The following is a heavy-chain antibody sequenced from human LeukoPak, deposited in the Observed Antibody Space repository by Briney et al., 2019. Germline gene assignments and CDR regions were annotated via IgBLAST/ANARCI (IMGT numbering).Heavy chain of an antibody. CDR2: LYASGTT. V-gene: IGHV3-66*01. CDR1: GFGVSVNY. J-gene: IGHJ4*02. Sequence: GGSLGLSCAASGFGVSVNYTSWVRQAPGKGLEWVSVLYASGTTKYADSVKGRFTISRDTSDNTLNLQMNGLGAEDSAVYYCAAKGNGYTGIYVFAHWGQGTLVTVSA. CDR3: AAKGNGYTGIYVFAH. D-gene: IGHD1-26*01.